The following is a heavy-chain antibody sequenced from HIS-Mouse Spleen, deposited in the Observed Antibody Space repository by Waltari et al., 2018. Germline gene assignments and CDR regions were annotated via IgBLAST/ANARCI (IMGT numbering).Heavy chain of an antibody. J-gene: IGHJ4*02. CDR2: PYYRYKCYN. CDR1: GDSVSSNSAA. V-gene: IGHV6-1*01. D-gene: IGHD7-27*01. CDR3: ARGTGDFDY. Sequence: QVQLQQSGPGLVKPSQTLSLTCAISGDSVSSNSAAWKWSRQSPSRGLEWLGRPYYRYKCYNAYAVSVKSRITINPDTSKNQFSLQLNSVTPEDTAVYYCARGTGDFDYWGQGTLVTVSS.